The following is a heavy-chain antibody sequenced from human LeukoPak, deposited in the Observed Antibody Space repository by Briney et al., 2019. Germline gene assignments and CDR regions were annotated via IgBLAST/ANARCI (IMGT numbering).Heavy chain of an antibody. V-gene: IGHV4-39*01. D-gene: IGHD6-19*01. CDR2: IYYTGST. Sequence: SETLSLTCTVSGGSISSSSYYWGWIRQPPGKGLEWIGTIYYTGSTYYNPSLKSRVTISVDTSKNQCSLKVTSVTAAETAVYYCARRRGWYPVDYWGQGTLVTVSS. CDR3: ARRRGWYPVDY. J-gene: IGHJ4*02. CDR1: GGSISSSSYY.